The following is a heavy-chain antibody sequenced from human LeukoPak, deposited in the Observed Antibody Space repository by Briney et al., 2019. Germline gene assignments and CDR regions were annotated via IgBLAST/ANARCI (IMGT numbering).Heavy chain of an antibody. CDR2: IRYDGSSK. D-gene: IGHD6-13*01. CDR1: GFTFSSYG. CDR3: AKELAAAGMYYFDY. J-gene: IGHJ4*02. V-gene: IGHV3-30*02. Sequence: GGSLRLSCAASGFTFSSYGMHWVRQAPGKGLEWVAFIRYDGSSKYYADSVKGRFTISRDNSKNTLYLQMNSLRAEDTAVYYCAKELAAAGMYYFDYWGQGTLVTVSS.